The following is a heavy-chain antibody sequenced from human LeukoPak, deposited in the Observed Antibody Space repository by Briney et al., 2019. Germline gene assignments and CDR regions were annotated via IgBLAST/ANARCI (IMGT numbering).Heavy chain of an antibody. CDR1: GFTFSSYR. CDR3: ARDPEGSGSYLPFGY. J-gene: IGHJ4*02. Sequence: QPGGSLRLSCAASGFTFSSYRMHWARDAPGKGLVWVSRINSDGSSTSYADSVKGRFTISRDNAKNTLYLQMNSLRAEDTAVYYCARDPEGSGSYLPFGYWGQGTLVTVSS. D-gene: IGHD3-10*01. V-gene: IGHV3-74*01. CDR2: INSDGSST.